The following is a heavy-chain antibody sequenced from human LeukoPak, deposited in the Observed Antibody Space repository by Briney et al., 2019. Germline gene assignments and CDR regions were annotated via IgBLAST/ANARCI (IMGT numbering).Heavy chain of an antibody. V-gene: IGHV3-7*01. CDR2: IKQDGSEK. J-gene: IGHJ4*02. CDR1: GFTFSSYW. CDR3: ARSATYYYDSSGIDY. Sequence: GGSLRLSCAASGFTFSSYWMSWVRQAPGKGLEWVANIKQDGSEKYYVDSVKGRFTISRDNAKNSLYLQMNSLRAEDTAVYYCARSATYYYDSSGIDYWGQGTLVTVSS. D-gene: IGHD3-22*01.